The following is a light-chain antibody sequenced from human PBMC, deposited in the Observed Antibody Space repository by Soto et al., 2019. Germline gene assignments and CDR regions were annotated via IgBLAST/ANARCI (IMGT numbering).Light chain of an antibody. J-gene: IGKJ2*01. CDR1: QDIRED. V-gene: IGKV1-6*01. CDR3: LQDYNYPFT. CDR2: GAS. Sequence: AIQMTQSPSSLSASVGDRVTITCRASQDIREDLAWYQQKPGKATQILIYGASTLQTGVASRFSGSGSATDFTLTISSLQPEDSAAYYCLQDYNYPFTFGQGTKVDIK.